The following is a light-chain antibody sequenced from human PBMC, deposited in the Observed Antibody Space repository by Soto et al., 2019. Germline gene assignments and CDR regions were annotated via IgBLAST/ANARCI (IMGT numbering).Light chain of an antibody. CDR2: GAS. CDR1: QSVSSN. J-gene: IGKJ4*01. V-gene: IGKV3-15*01. CDR3: QQSNNWPLT. Sequence: EIVMTQSPATLSVSPGERATLSCRASQSVSSNLAWYQQKPGQAPRLLIYGASTRATGIPTRFSGGGSGTEFTNTISSLQPEDFAVYYCQQSNNWPLTFGGGTKVEIK.